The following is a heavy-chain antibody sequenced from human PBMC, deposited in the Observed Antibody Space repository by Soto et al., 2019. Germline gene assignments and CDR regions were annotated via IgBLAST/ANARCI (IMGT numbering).Heavy chain of an antibody. CDR3: ARPRTTLRFLEWLLYTDAFDI. Sequence: ASVKVSCKASGYTFTSYAMHWVRQAPGQRLEWMGWINAGNGNTKYSQKFQGRVTITRDTSASTAYMELSSLRSEDMAVYYCARPRTTLRFLEWLLYTDAFDIWGQGTMVTVS. CDR1: GYTFTSYA. J-gene: IGHJ3*02. V-gene: IGHV1-3*01. CDR2: INAGNGNT. D-gene: IGHD3-3*01.